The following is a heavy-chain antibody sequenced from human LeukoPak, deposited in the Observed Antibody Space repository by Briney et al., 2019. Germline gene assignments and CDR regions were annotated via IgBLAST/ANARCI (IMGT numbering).Heavy chain of an antibody. CDR3: ARPYYYGSGSYYPLDY. Sequence: GRSLRLSCAASGFTFSRYGMHWVRQAPGKGLEWVAVIWYDGSNKYYADSVKGRFTISRDSSKSTVSLQMNSLRAEDTAVYYCARPYYYGSGSYYPLDYWGQGTLVTVSS. CDR1: GFTFSRYG. V-gene: IGHV3-33*01. J-gene: IGHJ4*02. D-gene: IGHD3-10*01. CDR2: IWYDGSNK.